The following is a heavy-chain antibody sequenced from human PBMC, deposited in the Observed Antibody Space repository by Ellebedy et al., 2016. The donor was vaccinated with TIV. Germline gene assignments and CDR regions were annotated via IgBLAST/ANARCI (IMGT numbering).Heavy chain of an antibody. CDR2: IKQDGSEE. V-gene: IGHV3-7*01. CDR1: GFTFSNYW. J-gene: IGHJ4*02. CDR3: ARDQWLGRAYYFDS. Sequence: GGSLRLSCVTSGFTFSNYWMTWVRQAPGKGLEWVANIKQDGSEEYYVDSVKGRFSISRDNTKNSLYLQMNSLTDEDTAVYYCARDQWLGRAYYFDSWGQGTLVTVSS. D-gene: IGHD6-19*01.